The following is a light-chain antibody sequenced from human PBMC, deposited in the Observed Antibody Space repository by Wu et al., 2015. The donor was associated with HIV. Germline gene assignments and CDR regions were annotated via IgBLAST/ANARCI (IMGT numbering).Light chain of an antibody. CDR2: RAS. Sequence: RLTQSPASLSASVGDTVTITCRASQDVNTYLAWYKQKPGRAPELLIHRASILQTGAPSGFSGSGSGTEFTLTISSLQPEDFATYYCQQLNTYPLTFGGGTKVEIK. CDR3: QQLNTYPLT. CDR1: QDVNTY. J-gene: IGKJ4*01. V-gene: IGKV1-9*01.